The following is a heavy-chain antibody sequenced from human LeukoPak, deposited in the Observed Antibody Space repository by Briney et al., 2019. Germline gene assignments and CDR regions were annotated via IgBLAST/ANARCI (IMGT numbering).Heavy chain of an antibody. Sequence: SETLSLTCDDSGGSISSGGYSWSWIRQPPGKGLEWIGFIYQSGYTYYNPSLKSRVTISVDRSKNDFSLKVTSVTAADTAVYYCARASFHYSRAFDIWGPGTMVTVSS. CDR3: ARASFHYSRAFDI. CDR2: IYQSGYT. CDR1: GGSISSGGYS. V-gene: IGHV4-30-2*01. D-gene: IGHD2-21*01. J-gene: IGHJ3*02.